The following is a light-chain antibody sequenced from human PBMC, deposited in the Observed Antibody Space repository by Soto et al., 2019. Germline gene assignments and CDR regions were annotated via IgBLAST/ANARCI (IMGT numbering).Light chain of an antibody. CDR1: SSDVGGYKH. V-gene: IGLV2-14*01. J-gene: IGLJ2*01. CDR3: SSYKRGATLV. Sequence: QSALTQPASVSGSPGQSITISCTGTSSDVGGYKHVAWYQQYPGKAPKLIIFEVSDRPSGVSNRFSGSKSGNTASLSISGLQPEDEADYDCSSYKRGATLVFGGGTKLTVL. CDR2: EVS.